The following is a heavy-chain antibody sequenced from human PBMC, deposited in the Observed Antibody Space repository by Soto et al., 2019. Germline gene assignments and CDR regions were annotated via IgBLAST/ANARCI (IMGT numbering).Heavy chain of an antibody. CDR2: ISSTTNYI. CDR3: ARESEDLTSNFDY. J-gene: IGHJ4*02. Sequence: KPGGSLRLSCAASGFTFTRYSMNWVRQAPGKGLEWVSSISSTTNYIYYGDSMKGRFTISRDNGKNSLYLGMHSLRAEDTAVYYCARESEDLTSNFDYWGQGTLVTVSS. CDR1: GFTFTRYS. V-gene: IGHV3-21*06.